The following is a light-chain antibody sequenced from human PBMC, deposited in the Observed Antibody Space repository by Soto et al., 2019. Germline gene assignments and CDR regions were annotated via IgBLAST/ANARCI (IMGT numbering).Light chain of an antibody. V-gene: IGKV1-39*01. CDR2: AAS. Sequence: DIQMTQSPASLSASVGDRVTITCRASQSMRTYLNWYQQKPGKAPNLLIHAASSLQSGVPSRFSGSGSGTDFTLTISSLQPEDFATYYCQQLTNFRFSFGQGTKLDIK. CDR1: QSMRTY. CDR3: QQLTNFRFS. J-gene: IGKJ2*03.